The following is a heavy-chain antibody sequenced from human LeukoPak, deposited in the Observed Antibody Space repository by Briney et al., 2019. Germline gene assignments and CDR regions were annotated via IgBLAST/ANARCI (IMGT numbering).Heavy chain of an antibody. Sequence: GGSLRLSCAASGFTLSSYAMSWVRQAPGKGLEWVSVVYSGGSTYYADSVKGRFTISRHNSKNTLYLQMNSLRAEDTAVYYCARDRVDITMVRGVMSAKYYYYGMDVWGQGTTVTVSS. D-gene: IGHD3-10*01. CDR3: ARDRVDITMVRGVMSAKYYYYGMDV. J-gene: IGHJ6*02. CDR2: VYSGGST. V-gene: IGHV3-53*04. CDR1: GFTLSSYA.